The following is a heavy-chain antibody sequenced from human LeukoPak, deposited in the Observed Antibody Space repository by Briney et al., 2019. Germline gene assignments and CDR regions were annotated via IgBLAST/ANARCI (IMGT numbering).Heavy chain of an antibody. CDR3: ASGLGWFDP. Sequence: AETLSLTCAVYGGSFRGYYWSWIRQPPGKGLEWIGEINHSGSTNYNPSLKSRVTISVDTSKNQFSLKLSSVTAADTAVYYCASGLGWFDPWGQGTLVTVSS. D-gene: IGHD7-27*01. V-gene: IGHV4-34*01. CDR1: GGSFRGYY. J-gene: IGHJ5*02. CDR2: INHSGST.